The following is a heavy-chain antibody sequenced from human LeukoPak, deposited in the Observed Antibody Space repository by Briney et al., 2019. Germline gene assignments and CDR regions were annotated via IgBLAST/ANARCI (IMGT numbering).Heavy chain of an antibody. J-gene: IGHJ4*02. D-gene: IGHD2-2*01. V-gene: IGHV3-30*04. CDR2: ISYHGRDQ. CDR3: ASGPTPIVVVPAAFDY. Sequence: GGSLRLSCAASGFIFSTYAMHWVRQAPGKGLEWVAVISYHGRDQYYADSVKGRFTISRDNSKNTLYLQMNSLRAEDTAVYYCASGPTPIVVVPAAFDYWGQGTLVTVSS. CDR1: GFIFSTYA.